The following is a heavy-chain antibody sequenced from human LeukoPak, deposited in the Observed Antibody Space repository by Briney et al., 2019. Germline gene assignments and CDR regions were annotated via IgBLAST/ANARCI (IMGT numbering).Heavy chain of an antibody. CDR2: IYYRGST. Sequence: PSETLSVTCTVSGGSISSGGYYWSWIRQHPGKGREWIGYIYYRGSTYDKPSLKSRVTISVDTSKNQFSLKLSSVTPADTAVYYCARERPFGEYNWFDPWGQGTLVTVPS. V-gene: IGHV4-31*03. J-gene: IGHJ5*02. CDR3: ARERPFGEYNWFDP. D-gene: IGHD3-10*01. CDR1: GGSISSGGYY.